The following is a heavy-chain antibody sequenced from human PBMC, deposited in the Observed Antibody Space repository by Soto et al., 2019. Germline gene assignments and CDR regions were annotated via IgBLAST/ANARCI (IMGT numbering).Heavy chain of an antibody. V-gene: IGHV1-8*01. D-gene: IGHD2-2*01. CDR2: MNPNSGNT. CDR3: ARSVVVVPAAMAYYYYMDV. Sequence: ASVKVSCKASGYTFTSYDINWVRQATGQGLEWMGWMNPNSGNTGYAQKFQGRVTMTRNTSISTAYMELSSLRSEDTAVYYCARSVVVVPAAMAYYYYMDVWGKGTTVTVSS. CDR1: GYTFTSYD. J-gene: IGHJ6*03.